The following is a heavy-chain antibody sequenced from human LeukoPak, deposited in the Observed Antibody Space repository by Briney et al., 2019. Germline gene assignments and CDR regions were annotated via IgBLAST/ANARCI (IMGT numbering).Heavy chain of an antibody. J-gene: IGHJ4*02. Sequence: PAETLSLTCTVSGGSVSSYYWSWIRQTPEKGLEWIGYMSYSGRTDYGPSLKSRVTMSVDTSKNQFSLKMSYVTAADTGVYYCARGYCRDDICQVFPYWGQGTLVTVSS. CDR1: GGSVSSYY. CDR2: MSYSGRT. D-gene: IGHD2-21*02. CDR3: ARGYCRDDICQVFPY. V-gene: IGHV4-59*02.